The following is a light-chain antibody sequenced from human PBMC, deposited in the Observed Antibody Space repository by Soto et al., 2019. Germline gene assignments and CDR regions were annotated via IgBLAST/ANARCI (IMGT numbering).Light chain of an antibody. CDR2: NNN. V-gene: IGLV1-44*01. J-gene: IGLJ1*01. CDR3: AAWDESLNGLV. CDR1: SSNIGSNT. Sequence: QSVLTQPPSASGTPGQRVTISCSGSSSNIGSNTVNWYQQLPGTAPKLLIYNNNQRPSGVPDRFSGSKSGTSASLAISGLQSEDEADYDCAAWDESLNGLVFGTGTKLTVL.